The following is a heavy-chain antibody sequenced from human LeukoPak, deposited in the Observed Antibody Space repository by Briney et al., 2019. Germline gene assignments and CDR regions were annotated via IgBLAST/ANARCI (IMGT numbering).Heavy chain of an antibody. Sequence: GGSLRLSCTVSGFTFTTYWMSWVRQAPGKGLEWVAKINQDGSEKDYVDSVKGRFTISRDNAKNSVYVQMNSLRPEDTAVYYCATGARGKNWGQGTLVTVPS. CDR2: INQDGSEK. CDR1: GFTFTTYW. CDR3: ATGARGKN. V-gene: IGHV3-7*01. J-gene: IGHJ4*02.